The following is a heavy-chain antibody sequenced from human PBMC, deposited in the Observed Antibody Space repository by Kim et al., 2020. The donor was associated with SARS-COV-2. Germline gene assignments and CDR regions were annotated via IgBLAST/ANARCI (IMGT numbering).Heavy chain of an antibody. V-gene: IGHV4-34*01. CDR1: GGSFSGYY. CDR3: AREEDSSGTGLDRGY. J-gene: IGHJ4*02. Sequence: SETLSLTCAVYGGSFSGYYWSWIRQPPGKGLEWIGEINHSGSTNYNPSLKSRVTISVDTSKNQFSLKLSSVTAADTAVYYCAREEDSSGTGLDRGYWGQGTLVTVSS. CDR2: INHSGST. D-gene: IGHD1-1*01.